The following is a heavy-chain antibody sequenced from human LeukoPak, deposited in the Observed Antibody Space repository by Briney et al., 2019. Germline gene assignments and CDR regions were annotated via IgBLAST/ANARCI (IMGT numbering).Heavy chain of an antibody. CDR2: IRYDGSNK. CDR3: AKTGGILTGYYYDAFDT. D-gene: IGHD3-9*01. CDR1: GFTFSSYG. J-gene: IGHJ3*02. V-gene: IGHV3-30*02. Sequence: PGGSLRLSCAASGFTFSSYGMHWVRQAPGKGLEWVAFIRYDGSNKYYADSVKGRFTISRDNSKNTLYLQMNRLIAEGTAVYYCAKTGGILTGYYYDAFDTWGQGTMVTVSS.